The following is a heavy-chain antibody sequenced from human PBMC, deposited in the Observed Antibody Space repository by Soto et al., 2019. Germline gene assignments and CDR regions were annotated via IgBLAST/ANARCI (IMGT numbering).Heavy chain of an antibody. CDR2: IKSDGTST. CDR3: ARDIVGILGPDY. J-gene: IGHJ4*02. D-gene: IGHD1-26*01. CDR1: GFTFSSCW. Sequence: GGSLRLSCAASGFTFSSCWMHWVRQVPGKGLEWVSRIKSDGTSTDYAVSVKGRFTISRDNTKNTLYLQMNSLRAEDTAVYYCARDIVGILGPDYWGQGTLVTVSS. V-gene: IGHV3-74*01.